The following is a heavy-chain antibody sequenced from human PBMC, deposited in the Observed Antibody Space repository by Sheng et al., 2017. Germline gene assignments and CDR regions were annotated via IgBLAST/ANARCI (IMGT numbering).Heavy chain of an antibody. J-gene: IGHJ3*02. CDR3: AKHQGTSGYDFDAFDI. CDR2: ISSSGDKT. CDR1: RFTFSTYA. D-gene: IGHD5-12*01. Sequence: EVQLVESGGGLVRPGGSLRLSCAASRFTFSTYAMSWVRQAPGKGLEWVSSISSSGDKTYYADSVKGRFTISRDNSKNTLYLQMNSLRGEDTSVNYCAKHQGTSGYDFDAFDIWGQGTMV. V-gene: IGHV3-23*04.